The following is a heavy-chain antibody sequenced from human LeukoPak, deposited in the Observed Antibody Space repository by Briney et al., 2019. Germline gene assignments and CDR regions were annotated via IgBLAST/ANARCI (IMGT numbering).Heavy chain of an antibody. CDR3: ARAGTAVANFDY. J-gene: IGHJ4*02. CDR1: GFTFSSYN. V-gene: IGHV3-21*01. CDR2: ISSSSSYI. Sequence: GGSLRLSCAASGFTFSSYNMNWVRQAPGKGLEWVSSISSSSSYIYYADSVKGRFTISRDNAKNSLFLQMNGLRAEDTAVYYCARAGTAVANFDYWGQGTLVTVSS. D-gene: IGHD5-18*01.